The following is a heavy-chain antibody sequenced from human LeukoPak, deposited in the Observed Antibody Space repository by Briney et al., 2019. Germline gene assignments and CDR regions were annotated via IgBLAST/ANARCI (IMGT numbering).Heavy chain of an antibody. J-gene: IGHJ4*02. D-gene: IGHD3-10*01. V-gene: IGHV3-11*05. Sequence: GGSLRLSCAASGFTFNDYYMSWIRQAPGKGLEWLSYINIGGTNTHYADSVKGRFTISRDNSKNTLSLQMNSLRAEDTAVYYCAKDSDMELLRLFDHWGQGTLVTVSS. CDR3: AKDSDMELLRLFDH. CDR1: GFTFNDYY. CDR2: INIGGTNT.